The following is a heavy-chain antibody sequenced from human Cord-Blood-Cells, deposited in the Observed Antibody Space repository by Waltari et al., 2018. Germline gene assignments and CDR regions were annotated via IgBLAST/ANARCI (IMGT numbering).Heavy chain of an antibody. CDR1: GYTFTGYY. Sequence: QVQLVQSGAEVKKPGASVKVSCKASGYTFTGYYMHWVRQAPGQGLEWMGWINPNSGGTNYAQKFQGRVTMTRDTSISTAYMELSRLRSDDTAVYYCAILRITIFGVVSTDFDYWGQGTLVTVSS. J-gene: IGHJ4*02. CDR2: INPNSGGT. V-gene: IGHV1-2*02. CDR3: AILRITIFGVVSTDFDY. D-gene: IGHD3-3*01.